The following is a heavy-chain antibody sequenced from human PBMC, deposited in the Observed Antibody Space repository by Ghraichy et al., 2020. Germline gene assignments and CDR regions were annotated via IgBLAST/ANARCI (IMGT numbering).Heavy chain of an antibody. J-gene: IGHJ6*02. CDR3: ARDTRRVDGYNRPDFTTWYYGMDV. V-gene: IGHV1-2*04. CDR1: GYTFTGYY. CDR2: INPNSGGT. D-gene: IGHD5-24*01. Sequence: ASVKVSCKASGYTFTGYYMHWVRQAPGQGLEWMGWINPNSGGTNYAQKFQGWVTMTRDTSISTAYMELSRLRSDDTAVYYCARDTRRVDGYNRPDFTTWYYGMDVWGQGTTVTVSS.